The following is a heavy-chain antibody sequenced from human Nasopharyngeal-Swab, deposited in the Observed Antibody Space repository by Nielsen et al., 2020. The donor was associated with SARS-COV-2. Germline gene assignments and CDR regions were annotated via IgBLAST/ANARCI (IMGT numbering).Heavy chain of an antibody. V-gene: IGHV1-69*04. CDR1: GGTFNNYV. D-gene: IGHD6-6*01. Sequence: WVQVSCMASGGTFNNYVFSWVRQAPGQGLEWMGRIIPMLGIANYAQKFQGRVTMTTDTSTSTAYMELRSLRSDDTAVYYCARGGIAARSGDYWGQGTLVTVSS. CDR2: IIPMLGIA. CDR3: ARGGIAARSGDY. J-gene: IGHJ4*02.